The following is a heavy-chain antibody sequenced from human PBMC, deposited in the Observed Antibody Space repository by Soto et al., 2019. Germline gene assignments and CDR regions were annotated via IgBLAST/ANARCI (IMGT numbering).Heavy chain of an antibody. J-gene: IGHJ3*02. CDR2: IIPIFGTA. Sequence: QVQLVQSAAEVKKPGSSVKVSCKASGGTFSSYAISWVRQAPGQGLEWMGGIIPIFGTANYAQKFQGRVTITADESTSTAYTELSSLRSEDTAVYYCARRHSHPAALWDFDIWGQGTMFTVSS. CDR3: ARRHSHPAALWDFDI. V-gene: IGHV1-69*01. CDR1: GGTFSSYA. D-gene: IGHD1-26*01.